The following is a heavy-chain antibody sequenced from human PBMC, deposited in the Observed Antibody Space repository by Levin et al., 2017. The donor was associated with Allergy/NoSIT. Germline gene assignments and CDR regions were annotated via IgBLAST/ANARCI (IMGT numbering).Heavy chain of an antibody. V-gene: IGHV3-21*01. Sequence: GGSLRLSCTASGFTFSDYSMIWVRQAPGKGLKWVSSITSSSNYIYYADSVKGRFTISRDNAKNSLYLQMNSLRAEDTAVYYCARDQRGVNDWGQGTLVTVSS. J-gene: IGHJ4*02. CDR1: GFTFSDYS. CDR2: ITSSSNYI. D-gene: IGHD2-21*01. CDR3: ARDQRGVND.